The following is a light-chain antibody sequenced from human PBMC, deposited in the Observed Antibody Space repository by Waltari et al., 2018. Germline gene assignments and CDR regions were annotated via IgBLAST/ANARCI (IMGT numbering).Light chain of an antibody. CDR2: DGS. Sequence: QSALTQPPSASGSPGQSVTISCTGTSSDLGSYKYVSWYQQHPGNAPKLIIYDGSKRPSGVSDRFSGSKSGSTASLTVSGLQAEDGADYYCSSYGGSNNFVLFGGGTKLTVL. J-gene: IGLJ3*02. CDR1: SSDLGSYKY. V-gene: IGLV2-8*01. CDR3: SSYGGSNNFVL.